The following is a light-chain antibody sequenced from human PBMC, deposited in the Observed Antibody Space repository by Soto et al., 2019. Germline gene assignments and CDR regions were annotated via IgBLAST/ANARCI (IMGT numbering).Light chain of an antibody. V-gene: IGKV3-20*01. Sequence: EVVLTQSPGTLSLSQGERATLSCRASQSISQSLAWYQQRPGQSPRLLIYDASRRATGIPDRFTGSGFGTDFTLTISRLAPEDLAVYYCQQYGGSPRTFGQGTKVDIK. CDR1: QSISQS. CDR3: QQYGGSPRT. J-gene: IGKJ1*01. CDR2: DAS.